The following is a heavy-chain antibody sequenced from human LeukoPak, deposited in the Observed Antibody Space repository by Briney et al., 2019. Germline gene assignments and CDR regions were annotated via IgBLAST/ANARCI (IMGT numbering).Heavy chain of an antibody. Sequence: PGGSLRLSCAASGFTFSSYAMHWVRQAPGKGLEWVAVISYDGSNKYYADSVEGRFTISRDNSKNTLYLQMNSLRAEDTAVYYCAIPNFDYWGQGTLVTVSS. CDR2: ISYDGSNK. V-gene: IGHV3-30-3*01. D-gene: IGHD2-2*01. CDR3: AIPNFDY. CDR1: GFTFSSYA. J-gene: IGHJ4*02.